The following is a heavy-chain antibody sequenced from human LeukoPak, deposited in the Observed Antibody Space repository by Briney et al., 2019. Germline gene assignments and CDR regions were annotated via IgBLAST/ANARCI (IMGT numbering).Heavy chain of an antibody. Sequence: KPSETLSLTCTVSGGSISSSSYYWGWIRQPPGKGLEWIGSIYYSGSTNYNPSLKSRVTISVDTSKNQFSLKLSSVTAADTAVYYCARARRIAVAMGYYFDYWGQGTLVTVSS. CDR1: GGSISSSSYY. CDR2: IYYSGST. V-gene: IGHV4-39*07. D-gene: IGHD6-19*01. CDR3: ARARRIAVAMGYYFDY. J-gene: IGHJ4*02.